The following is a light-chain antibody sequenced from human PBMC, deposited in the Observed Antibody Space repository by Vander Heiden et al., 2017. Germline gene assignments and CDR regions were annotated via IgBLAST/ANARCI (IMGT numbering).Light chain of an antibody. Sequence: DIQMTQSPSSLSASVGDRVTITCQASQDISNYLNWYQQKPGKAPKLLIYDASNLETGVPSRFSGSGSGTDFTFTISSLQPEDLATYYCQQYYNLPRTFGQGTKVEIK. CDR2: DAS. CDR1: QDISNY. J-gene: IGKJ1*01. V-gene: IGKV1-33*01. CDR3: QQYYNLPRT.